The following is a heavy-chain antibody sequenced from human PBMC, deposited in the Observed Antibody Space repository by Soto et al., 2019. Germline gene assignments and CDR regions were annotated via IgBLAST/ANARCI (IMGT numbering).Heavy chain of an antibody. D-gene: IGHD6-19*01. CDR1: GFIFRSYG. Sequence: QVQLVESGGGVVQPGKSLRLSCAAAGFIFRSYGVHWVRQAPGKGLEWVAVISHDGSNAYYADAVNGRFTIYRDNAKNTVYLQMNSLRAEDTAVYYCAKQGIEVAGTDYFDYWGQGALVTVAS. CDR2: ISHDGSNA. V-gene: IGHV3-30*18. CDR3: AKQGIEVAGTDYFDY. J-gene: IGHJ4*02.